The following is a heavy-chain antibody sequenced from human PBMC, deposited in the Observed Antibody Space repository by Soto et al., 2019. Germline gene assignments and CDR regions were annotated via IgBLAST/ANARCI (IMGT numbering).Heavy chain of an antibody. CDR1: GGSISSGDYY. CDR2: IHYSGST. CDR3: ASYGSGSLYFDY. J-gene: IGHJ4*02. V-gene: IGHV4-31*03. D-gene: IGHD3-10*01. Sequence: SETLSLTCTVSGGSISSGDYYWSWIRQHPGKGLEWIGYIHYSGSTYYNPSLKSRVTISVDTSKNQFSLKLRSVTAADTAVYYCASYGSGSLYFDYWGQGTLVTVSS.